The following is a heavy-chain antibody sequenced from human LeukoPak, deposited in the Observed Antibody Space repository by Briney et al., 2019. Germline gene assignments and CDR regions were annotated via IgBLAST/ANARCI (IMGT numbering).Heavy chain of an antibody. Sequence: GGSLRLSCAASRFTFDSYTIHWVRQAPGKGLEWVSSISRGSSYIYYADSVEGRFTISRDNAKNSLYLQMNSLRAEDTAVYYCARVQSYWEYYFDYWGQGTLVTVSS. D-gene: IGHD3-10*01. CDR1: RFTFDSYT. CDR2: ISRGSSYI. CDR3: ARVQSYWEYYFDY. J-gene: IGHJ4*02. V-gene: IGHV3-21*01.